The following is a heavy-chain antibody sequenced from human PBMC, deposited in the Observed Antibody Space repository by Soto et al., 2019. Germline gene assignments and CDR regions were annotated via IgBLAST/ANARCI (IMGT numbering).Heavy chain of an antibody. Sequence: QMQLQASGPGLVKPSETLSLTCNVSGASVSNGYWSWIRQPPGKALEWIGLRCFGGSFNYNPSLASRATISVETSKNQFSMKLTSVTASDTAVYSCARSYYDSTGFAVDPWGQGTLVTVSS. CDR3: ARSYYDSTGFAVDP. CDR2: RCFGGSF. CDR1: GASVSNGY. V-gene: IGHV4-59*02. J-gene: IGHJ5*02. D-gene: IGHD3-22*01.